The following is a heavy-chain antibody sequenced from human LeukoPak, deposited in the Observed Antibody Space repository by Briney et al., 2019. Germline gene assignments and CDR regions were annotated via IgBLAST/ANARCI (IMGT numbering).Heavy chain of an antibody. CDR1: GGTFSSYA. V-gene: IGHV1-69*04. Sequence: SVKVSCKASGGTFSSYAISWVRQAPGHGLEWMGRIIPILGVANYAQKFQGRVTITADKSTSTAYMELSSLRSEDTAVYYCARVGSDSSGRVYYYYYGMDVWGQGTTVTVSS. CDR2: IIPILGVA. J-gene: IGHJ6*02. CDR3: ARVGSDSSGRVYYYYYGMDV. D-gene: IGHD6-19*01.